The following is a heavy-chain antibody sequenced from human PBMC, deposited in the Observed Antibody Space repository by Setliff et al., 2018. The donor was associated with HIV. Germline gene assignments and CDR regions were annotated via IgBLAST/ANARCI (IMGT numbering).Heavy chain of an antibody. CDR3: ATDRTQTGISLVRGRLTDPARYPLDY. CDR2: INVYNGDT. J-gene: IGHJ4*02. Sequence: WASVKVSCKTSDYPFSNFGISWVRQAPGQGLEWMAWINVYNGDTNFAQKFQGRVTMSKDTSTGTAYMELSSLTSDDTAVYYCATDRTQTGISLVRGRLTDPARYPLDYWGQGTLVTVSS. CDR1: DYPFSNFG. D-gene: IGHD3-10*01. V-gene: IGHV1-18*01.